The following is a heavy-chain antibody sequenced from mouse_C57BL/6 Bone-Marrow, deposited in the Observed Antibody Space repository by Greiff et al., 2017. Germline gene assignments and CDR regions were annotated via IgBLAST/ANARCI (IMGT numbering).Heavy chain of an antibody. V-gene: IGHV1-59*01. CDR1: GYTFTSYW. J-gene: IGHJ2*01. CDR2: IDPSDSYT. CDR3: ARDPYYCGSSSSYYFVH. D-gene: IGHD1-1*01. Sequence: QVQLQQPGAELVRPGTSVKLSCKASGYTFTSYWMHWVKQRPGQGLEWIGMIDPSDSYTNYNQKFKGKATLTVDTSSSTAYMQLSSLTSDDSAVYYGARDPYYCGSSSSYYFVHWGQGTTLTVSS.